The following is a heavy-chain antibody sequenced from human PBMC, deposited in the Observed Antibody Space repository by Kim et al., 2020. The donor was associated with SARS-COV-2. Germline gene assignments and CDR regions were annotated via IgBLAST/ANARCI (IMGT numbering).Heavy chain of an antibody. CDR2: ISGSGGST. CDR3: AKNLAYCGGDCYSTGDY. V-gene: IGHV3-23*01. J-gene: IGHJ4*02. CDR1: GFTFSSYA. Sequence: GGSLRLSCAASGFTFSSYAMSWVRQAPGKGLEWVSAISGSGGSTYYADSVKGRFTISRDNSKNTLYLQMNSLRAEDTAVYYCAKNLAYCGGDCYSTGDYWGQGTLVTVSS. D-gene: IGHD2-21*02.